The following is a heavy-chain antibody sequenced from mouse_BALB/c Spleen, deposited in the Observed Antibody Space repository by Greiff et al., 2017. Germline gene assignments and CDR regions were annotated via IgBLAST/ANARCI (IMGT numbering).Heavy chain of an antibody. J-gene: IGHJ3*01. CDR3: ARSGITTWFAY. V-gene: IGHV1-80*01. CDR1: GYAFSSYW. Sequence: VQRVESGAELVRPGSSVKISCKASGYAFSSYWMNWVKQRPGQGLEWIGQIYPGDGDTNYNGKFKGKATLTADKSSSTAYMQLSSLTSEDSAVYFCARSGITTWFAYWGQGTLVTVSA. D-gene: IGHD2-4*01. CDR2: IYPGDGDT.